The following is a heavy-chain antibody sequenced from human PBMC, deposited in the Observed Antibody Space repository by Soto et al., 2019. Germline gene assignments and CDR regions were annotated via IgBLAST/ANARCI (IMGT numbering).Heavy chain of an antibody. CDR1: GYSISSSNW. CDR3: ARREIQGPIDY. Sequence: QVQLQESGPGLVKPSDTLSLTCAVSGYSISSSNWWGWIRQPPGKGLEWIGYIYYSGTTYYNPSRKRRVTMSVDTSKHQFALKLTSVTAVDPAVYYCARREIQGPIDYWGQGTLVTVSS. J-gene: IGHJ4*02. CDR2: IYYSGTT. D-gene: IGHD1-26*01. V-gene: IGHV4-28*01.